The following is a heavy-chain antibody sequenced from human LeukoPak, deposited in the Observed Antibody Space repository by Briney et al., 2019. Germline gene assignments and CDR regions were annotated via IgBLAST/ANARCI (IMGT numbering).Heavy chain of an antibody. Sequence: PGGSLRLSCTASGFTFSSYAMSWVRQAPGKGLEWVSAISGSGGRTYNADSVKGRFTISRDNSKNTVFLQMNILRAEDTAVYYCAKSLWFGELGFDCWGQGTLVTVSS. D-gene: IGHD3-10*01. V-gene: IGHV3-23*01. J-gene: IGHJ4*02. CDR2: ISGSGGRT. CDR1: GFTFSSYA. CDR3: AKSLWFGELGFDC.